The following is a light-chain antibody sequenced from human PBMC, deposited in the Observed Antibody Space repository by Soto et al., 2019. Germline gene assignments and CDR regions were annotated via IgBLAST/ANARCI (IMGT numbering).Light chain of an antibody. CDR2: GAS. CDR3: QQYNNWPIT. V-gene: IGKV3-15*01. J-gene: IGKJ5*01. CDR1: QSIGSN. Sequence: IVMAQAPATLSVTPGERATLSCRASQSIGSNLAWYQQKPGQSPRLLIYGASTRATGLPARFSGSGSGTEFTLTISSLQSEDFALYYCQQYNNWPITFGQGTLLEIK.